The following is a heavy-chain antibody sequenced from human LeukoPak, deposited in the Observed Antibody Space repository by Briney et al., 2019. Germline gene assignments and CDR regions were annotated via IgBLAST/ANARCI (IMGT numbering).Heavy chain of an antibody. Sequence: ASVTVSCKASGYTFSAYYVHWVRQAPGQGLEWMGWIKPNSGDTNYAQKFQGRVTMTWDTSISTAYMELSRLRSDDTAVYYCARLTWDSSGWHLDSWGQGTLVTVSS. V-gene: IGHV1-2*02. CDR1: GYTFSAYY. CDR2: IKPNSGDT. J-gene: IGHJ4*02. CDR3: ARLTWDSSGWHLDS. D-gene: IGHD6-19*01.